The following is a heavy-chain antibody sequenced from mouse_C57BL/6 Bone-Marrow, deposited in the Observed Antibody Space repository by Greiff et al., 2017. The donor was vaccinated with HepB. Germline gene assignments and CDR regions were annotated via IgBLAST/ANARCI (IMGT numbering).Heavy chain of an antibody. J-gene: IGHJ4*01. D-gene: IGHD1-1*01. CDR2: INPNYGTT. V-gene: IGHV1-39*01. CDR3: ARRFITTVVATDYAMDY. CDR1: GYSFTDYN. Sequence: EVQLQQSGPELVKPGASVKISCKASGYSFTDYNMNWVKQSNGKSLEWIGVINPNYGTTSYNQKFKGKATLTVDQSSSTAYMQLNSLTSEDSAVYYCARRFITTVVATDYAMDYWGQGTSVTVSS.